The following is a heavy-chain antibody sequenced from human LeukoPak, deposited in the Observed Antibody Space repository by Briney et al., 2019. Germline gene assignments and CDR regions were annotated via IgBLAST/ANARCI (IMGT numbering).Heavy chain of an antibody. D-gene: IGHD3-10*01. J-gene: IGHJ6*02. CDR3: TTSDITLLRGAGKSYGMDV. CDR1: GFTFTNAW. Sequence: GGSLRLSCAASGFTFTNAWMTWVRQAPGKGLEWVGRIKTDAGATDYAAPVKGRFTISRDDSKTTLYLQMNSLETEDTAVYYCTTSDITLLRGAGKSYGMDVWGQGTPVTVSS. CDR2: IKTDAGAT. V-gene: IGHV3-15*01.